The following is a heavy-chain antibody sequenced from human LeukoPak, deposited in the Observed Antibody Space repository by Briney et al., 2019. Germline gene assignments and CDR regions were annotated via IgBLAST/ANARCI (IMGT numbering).Heavy chain of an antibody. CDR3: AREDRDIVVVPAVLYGMDV. CDR2: ISAYNGNT. V-gene: IGHV1-18*01. J-gene: IGHJ6*02. CDR1: GYTFTRYG. Sequence: ASVKVSCKASGYTFTRYGISWVRQAPGQGLEWMGWISAYNGNTNYAQKLQGRVTMTTDTSTSTAYMELRSLRSDDTAVYYCAREDRDIVVVPAVLYGMDVWGQGTTVTVSS. D-gene: IGHD2-2*01.